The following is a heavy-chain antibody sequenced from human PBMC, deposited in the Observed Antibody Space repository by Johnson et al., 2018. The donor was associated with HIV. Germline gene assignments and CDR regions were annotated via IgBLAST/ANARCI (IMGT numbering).Heavy chain of an antibody. D-gene: IGHD3-22*01. CDR1: GFTFSNAW. CDR2: INSRPHGGTT. J-gene: IGHJ3*01. Sequence: EQLVESGGGLVKPGGSLRLSCAASGFTFSNAWMSWVRQAPGTGLEWVGHINSRPHGGTTYYAAPLKGRFPIARDESKNTLNLQMNSLKTEDTAVYFCTIDPIFLGYWYHSSPWGQGTMVTVSS. V-gene: IGHV3-15*06. CDR3: TIDPIFLGYWYHSSP.